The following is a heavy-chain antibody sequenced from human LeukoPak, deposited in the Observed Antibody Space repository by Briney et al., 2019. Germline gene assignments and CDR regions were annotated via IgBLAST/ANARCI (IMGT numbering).Heavy chain of an antibody. CDR2: IKRDGSEK. CDR3: ARDSSSSLSSKYYFDY. CDR1: GFTFSGYW. V-gene: IGHV3-7*01. Sequence: GGSLRLSCAASGFTFSGYWMTWVRQAPGKGLEWVANIKRDGSEKYYVDSVKGRFTISRDNAKNSLYLQMNSLRAEDTAVYYCARDSSSSLSSKYYFDYWGQGTLVTVSS. J-gene: IGHJ4*02. D-gene: IGHD6-6*01.